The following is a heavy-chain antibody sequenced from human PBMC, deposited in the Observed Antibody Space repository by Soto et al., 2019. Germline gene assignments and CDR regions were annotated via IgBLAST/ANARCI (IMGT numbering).Heavy chain of an antibody. CDR3: AKGRSYYYYYGVDV. Sequence: EGSLILSWAASGFTFSSCAMSWVRQAPGKGLEWVSAISGSGGSTYYADSVKGRFTISRDNSKSTLYLQMNSLRAEDTALYYCAKGRSYYYYYGVDVWGQGTTVTSP. V-gene: IGHV3-23*01. CDR2: ISGSGGST. CDR1: GFTFSSCA. J-gene: IGHJ6*02.